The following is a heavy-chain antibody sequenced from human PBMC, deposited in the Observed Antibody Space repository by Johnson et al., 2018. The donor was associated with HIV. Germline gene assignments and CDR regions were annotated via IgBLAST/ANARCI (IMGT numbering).Heavy chain of an antibody. Sequence: QVQLVESGGGVVQPGGSLRLSCAASGFTFSSYGMHWVRQAPGKGLEWVAFIRNDGSNKYYADPVKGRFTISRDNSKNTLYLQLNSLGAEDTAVYYCAKGGRGLAFDIWGQGTMVTVSS. J-gene: IGHJ3*02. CDR2: IRNDGSNK. CDR3: AKGGRGLAFDI. D-gene: IGHD2-15*01. V-gene: IGHV3-30*02. CDR1: GFTFSSYG.